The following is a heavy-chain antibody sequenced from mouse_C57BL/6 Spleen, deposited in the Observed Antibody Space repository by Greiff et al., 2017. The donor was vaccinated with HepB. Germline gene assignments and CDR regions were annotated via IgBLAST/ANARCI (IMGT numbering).Heavy chain of an antibody. CDR2: IYPGNSDT. CDR3: TRIYYDYPYYAMDY. CDR1: GYTFTSYW. J-gene: IGHJ4*01. V-gene: IGHV1-5*01. Sequence: EVQLQQSGTVLARPGASVKMSCKTSGYTFTSYWMHWVKQRPGQGLEWIGAIYPGNSDTSYNQKFKGKAKLTAVTSASTAYMELSSLTNEDSAVYYCTRIYYDYPYYAMDYWGQGTSVTVSS. D-gene: IGHD2-4*01.